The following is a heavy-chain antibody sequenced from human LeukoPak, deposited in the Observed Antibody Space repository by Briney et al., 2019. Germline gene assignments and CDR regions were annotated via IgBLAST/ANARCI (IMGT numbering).Heavy chain of an antibody. J-gene: IGHJ6*02. Sequence: PGGSLRLSCAASGLTVSTNYFSWVRQAPGKGLEWFSVIYHGGVTYYADSVKGRFTISRDTSKNTVYLQMNSLRAEDTAVYYCARDEYTYAHGYLYYYAMDVWGQGTTVTVSS. V-gene: IGHV3-53*01. CDR3: ARDEYTYAHGYLYYYAMDV. CDR2: IYHGGVT. CDR1: GLTVSTNY. D-gene: IGHD5-18*01.